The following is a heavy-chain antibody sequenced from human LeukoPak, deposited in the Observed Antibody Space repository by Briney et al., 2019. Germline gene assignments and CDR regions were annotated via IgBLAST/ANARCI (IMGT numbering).Heavy chain of an antibody. CDR3: ASGGWLLWGWFDP. Sequence: GGSLRLSCAAFGFTFSSYAMHWVRQAPGKGLEWVAVISYDGSNKYYADSVKGRFTISRDNSKNTLYLQMNSLRAEDTAVYYCASGGWLLWGWFDPWGQGTLVTVSS. V-gene: IGHV3-30*04. CDR2: ISYDGSNK. D-gene: IGHD3-3*01. CDR1: GFTFSSYA. J-gene: IGHJ5*02.